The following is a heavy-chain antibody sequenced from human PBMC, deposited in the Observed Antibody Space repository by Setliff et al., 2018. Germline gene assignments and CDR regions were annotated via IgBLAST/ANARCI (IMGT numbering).Heavy chain of an antibody. CDR1: GDSISGVSNY. CDR2: IDYGGNT. CDR3: ARHRRSCSGASCHFDY. D-gene: IGHD2-15*01. Sequence: SETLSLTCTVSGDSISGVSNYWGWIRQSPGRGLEWLGSIDYGGNTFYKPSLKSRVSMSVDTSTKQFSLMLSSTTAADATVYYCARHRRSCSGASCHFDYWGRGALVTVSS. J-gene: IGHJ4*02. V-gene: IGHV4-39*01.